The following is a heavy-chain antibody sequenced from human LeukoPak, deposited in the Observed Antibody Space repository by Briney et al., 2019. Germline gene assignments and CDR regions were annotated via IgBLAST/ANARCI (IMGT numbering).Heavy chain of an antibody. Sequence: ASVKVSCKASGYTFTGYYMHWVRQAPGQGLEWMGWINPNSGGTNYAQKFQGRVTMTRDTSFSTAYMELSRLRSDDTAVYYCARDERYDSSGYPFDYWGQGTLVTVSS. CDR1: GYTFTGYY. CDR3: ARDERYDSSGYPFDY. J-gene: IGHJ4*02. D-gene: IGHD3-22*01. V-gene: IGHV1-2*02. CDR2: INPNSGGT.